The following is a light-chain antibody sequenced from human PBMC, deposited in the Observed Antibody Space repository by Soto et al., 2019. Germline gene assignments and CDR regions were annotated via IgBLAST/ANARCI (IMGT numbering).Light chain of an antibody. CDR1: RNDLGSYNL. J-gene: IGLJ3*02. CDR3: CSYAGSYTFWV. CDR2: ETS. V-gene: IGLV2-23*02. Sequence: QSALTQPASVSGSLGQSITISCTGTRNDLGSYNLVSWYQQHPGKAPKLMIYETSKRPSGVSNRFSGSKSGNSASLTISGLQAEDEAAYYCCSYAGSYTFWVFGGGTKVTVL.